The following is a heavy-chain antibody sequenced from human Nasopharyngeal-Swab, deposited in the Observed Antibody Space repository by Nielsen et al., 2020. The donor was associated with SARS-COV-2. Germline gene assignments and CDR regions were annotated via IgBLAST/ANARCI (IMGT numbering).Heavy chain of an antibody. J-gene: IGHJ6*02. V-gene: IGHV1-8*01. CDR2: MNPNSGNT. Sequence: WVRQAPGQGLEWMGWMNPNSGNTGYAQKFQGRVTMTRNTSISTAYMELSSLRSEDTAVYYCAGGRDGYTNYYYYYGMDVWGQGTTVTVSS. CDR3: AGGRDGYTNYYYYYGMDV. D-gene: IGHD5-24*01.